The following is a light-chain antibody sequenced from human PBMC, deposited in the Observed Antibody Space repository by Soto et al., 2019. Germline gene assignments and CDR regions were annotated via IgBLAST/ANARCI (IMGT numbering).Light chain of an antibody. CDR1: SSDVGAYDS. V-gene: IGLV2-14*03. J-gene: IGLJ1*01. CDR2: GAS. Sequence: QSALTQPASVSGSPGQSIAISCTGTSSDVGAYDSVCWYQQHPGKASKLIIFGASNRPSGVSNRFSGYKSGNTASLTISGLQAEDEADYYCSSYTSDSSYVFGTGTKLTVL. CDR3: SSYTSDSSYV.